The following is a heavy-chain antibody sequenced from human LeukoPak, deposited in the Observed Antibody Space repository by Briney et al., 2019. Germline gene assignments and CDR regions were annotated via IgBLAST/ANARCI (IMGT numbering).Heavy chain of an antibody. J-gene: IGHJ4*02. CDR1: GYSISSGYY. CDR2: IFHSGST. V-gene: IGHV4-38-2*02. Sequence: PSETLSLTCTVSGYSISSGYYWGWIRRPPGKGLEWIGGIFHSGSTYYNPSLKSRVTISVDTSKNQFSLKLSSVTAADTAVYYCARAGYGYLGFDYWGQGTLVTVSS. D-gene: IGHD5-18*01. CDR3: ARAGYGYLGFDY.